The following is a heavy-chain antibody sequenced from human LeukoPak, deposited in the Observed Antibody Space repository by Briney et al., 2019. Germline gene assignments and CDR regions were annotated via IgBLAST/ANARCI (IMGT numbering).Heavy chain of an antibody. Sequence: SETLSLTCTVSGGSINSYYWSWIRQPPGKGLEWIGYIYYSGSTNYNPSLKSRVTISVDTSKNQFSLKLSSVTTADPAVYCCARDSGDGYYYYYYMDVRGKGTTVTVSS. D-gene: IGHD4-17*01. J-gene: IGHJ6*03. CDR3: ARDSGDGYYYYYYMDV. CDR1: GGSINSYY. V-gene: IGHV4-59*01. CDR2: IYYSGST.